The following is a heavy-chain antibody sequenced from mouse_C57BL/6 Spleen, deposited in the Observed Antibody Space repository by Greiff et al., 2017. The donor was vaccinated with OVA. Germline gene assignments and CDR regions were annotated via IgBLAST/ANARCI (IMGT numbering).Heavy chain of an antibody. V-gene: IGHV1-52*01. CDR3: ARGEAYYSNSFAY. D-gene: IGHD2-5*01. J-gene: IGHJ3*01. Sequence: QVQLQQPGAELVRPGSSVKLSCKASGYTFTSYWMHWVKQRPIQGLEWIGNIDPSDSETHYNQKFKDKATLTVDKSSSTAYMQLSSLTSEDSAVYYCARGEAYYSNSFAYWGQGTLVTVSA. CDR1: GYTFTSYW. CDR2: IDPSDSET.